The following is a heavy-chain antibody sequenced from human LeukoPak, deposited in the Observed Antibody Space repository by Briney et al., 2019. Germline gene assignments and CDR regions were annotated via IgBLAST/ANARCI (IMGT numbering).Heavy chain of an antibody. CDR1: GFTFCNYA. V-gene: IGHV3-64*02. J-gene: IGHJ4*02. CDR2: IGGNGDTS. Sequence: GGSLRLSCVASGFTFCNYAMHWVRQAPGKGLEYVSAIGGNGDTSYYADSVKGRFTISRDNSKNTVYLQLGSLRTEDMAVYYCATRHEYSYPYWGQGTLVTVSS. CDR3: ATRHEYSYPY. D-gene: IGHD5-18*01.